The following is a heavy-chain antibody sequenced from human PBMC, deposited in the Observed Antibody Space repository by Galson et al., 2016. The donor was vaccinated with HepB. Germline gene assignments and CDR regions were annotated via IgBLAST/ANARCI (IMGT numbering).Heavy chain of an antibody. CDR3: ARTAHYAFDL. CDR1: GFTVGTSY. D-gene: IGHD2-21*02. V-gene: IGHV3-53*01. J-gene: IGHJ3*01. CDR2: IFDGGET. Sequence: SLRLSCAASGFTVGTSYVSWVRQAPGRGLEWVSIIFDGGETYHAGSVGGRFTISRDNFKNMVFLQMNGLTAEDTAVYYCARTAHYAFDLWGQGTVVTV.